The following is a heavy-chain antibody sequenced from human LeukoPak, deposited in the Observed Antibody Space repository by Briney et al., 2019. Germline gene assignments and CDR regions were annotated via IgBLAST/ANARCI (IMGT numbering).Heavy chain of an antibody. V-gene: IGHV3-21*01. Sequence: AGGSLRLSCAASGFTFSSYSMNWVRQAPGKGLEWVSSISSSSSYIYYADSVKGRFTISRDNAKNSLYLQMNSLRAEDTAVYYCATYVDTVRYDAFDVWGQGTMVTVSS. CDR3: ATYVDTVRYDAFDV. CDR1: GFTFSSYS. D-gene: IGHD5-18*01. CDR2: ISSSSSYI. J-gene: IGHJ3*01.